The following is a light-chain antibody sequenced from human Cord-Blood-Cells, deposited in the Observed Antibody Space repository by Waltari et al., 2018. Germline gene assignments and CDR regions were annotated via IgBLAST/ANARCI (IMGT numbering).Light chain of an antibody. V-gene: IGLV3-1*01. J-gene: IGLJ7*01. CDR3: QAWDSSLAV. CDR2: QDS. Sequence: SYELTQPPSVSVSPGQTASITCSGAKLGDKYACWYQQKPGQSPVLVIYQDSKRPSGIPERFSGSNSGNTATLTISGTQAMDEADYYCQAWDSSLAVFGGGTQLTVL. CDR1: KLGDKY.